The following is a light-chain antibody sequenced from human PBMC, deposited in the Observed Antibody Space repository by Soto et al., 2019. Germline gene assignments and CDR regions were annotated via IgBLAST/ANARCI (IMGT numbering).Light chain of an antibody. J-gene: IGKJ1*01. Sequence: EIEMTQSPSSLSSSVGDRVTLTCRASQYIHTNLAWYQQKPGNNPKLLVYGASTLDSGVPSRFSASGSGTDFILTISSLQSEDVAAYYCQTYDKAPWTFGPGTRV. CDR1: QYIHTN. CDR2: GAS. CDR3: QTYDKAPWT. V-gene: IGKV1-27*01.